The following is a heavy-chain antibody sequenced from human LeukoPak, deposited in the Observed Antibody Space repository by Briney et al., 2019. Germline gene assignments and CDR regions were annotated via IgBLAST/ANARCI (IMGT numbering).Heavy chain of an antibody. V-gene: IGHV1-2*02. CDR1: GYTFTSYD. J-gene: IGHJ4*02. CDR2: INPNSGGT. D-gene: IGHD1-7*01. CDR3: ARNRLGTTILDY. Sequence: GASVTVSCKASGYTFTSYDINWVRQAPGQGLEWMGWINPNSGGTNYAQKFQGRVTMTRDTSISTAYMELSRLRSDDTAVYYCARNRLGTTILDYWGQGTLVTVSS.